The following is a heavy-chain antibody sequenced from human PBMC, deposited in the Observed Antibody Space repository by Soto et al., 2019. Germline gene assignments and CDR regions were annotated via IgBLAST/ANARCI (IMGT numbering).Heavy chain of an antibody. D-gene: IGHD6-13*01. Sequence: GASVKVSCKASGYIFTSYGISWVRQALGRGLEWMGWISADNGDTKYAQTLQGRVTMTTDTSTSTAYMELRSLTSDDTAVYYCARAPGYSSSWYRNYWGQGTLVTVSS. CDR1: GYIFTSYG. J-gene: IGHJ4*02. V-gene: IGHV1-18*01. CDR2: ISADNGDT. CDR3: ARAPGYSSSWYRNY.